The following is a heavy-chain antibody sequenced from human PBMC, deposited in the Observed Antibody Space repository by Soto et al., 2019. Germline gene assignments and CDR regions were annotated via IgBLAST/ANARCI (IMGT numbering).Heavy chain of an antibody. Sequence: GGSLRLSCAASGFTFSSYAMSWVRQAPGKGLEWVSAISGSGGSTYYADSVKGRFTISRDNSKNTLYLQMNSLRAEDAGVYYCAKDSQDSSSSWWGDYYSYMDDWGKGTTVTVSS. CDR2: ISGSGGST. CDR1: GFTFSSYA. V-gene: IGHV3-23*01. D-gene: IGHD6-6*01. J-gene: IGHJ6*03. CDR3: AKDSQDSSSSWWGDYYSYMDD.